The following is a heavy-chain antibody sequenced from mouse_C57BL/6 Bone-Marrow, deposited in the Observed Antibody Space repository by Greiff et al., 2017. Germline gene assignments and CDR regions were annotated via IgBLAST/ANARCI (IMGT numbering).Heavy chain of an antibody. D-gene: IGHD4-1*01. CDR3: ARGRLGRGLFAY. Sequence: QVQLQQSGAELARPGASVKMSCKASGYTFTSYTMHWVKQRPGQGLEWIGYINPSSGYTKYNQKFKDKATLTADKSSSTAYMQLSSLTSEDSAVYYCARGRLGRGLFAYWGQGTLVTVSA. V-gene: IGHV1-4*01. CDR2: INPSSGYT. CDR1: GYTFTSYT. J-gene: IGHJ3*01.